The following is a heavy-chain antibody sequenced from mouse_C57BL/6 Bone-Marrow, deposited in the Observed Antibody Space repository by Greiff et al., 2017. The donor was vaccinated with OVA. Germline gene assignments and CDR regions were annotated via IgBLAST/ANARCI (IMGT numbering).Heavy chain of an antibody. CDR3: TKNDCYWAY. J-gene: IGHJ3*01. D-gene: IGHD2-3*01. V-gene: IGHV14-4*01. Sequence: VQLQQSGAELVRPGASVKLSCTASGFNIKDDYMHWVKQRPEQGLEWIGWIDPENGDTEYASKFQGRATITADTSSNTAYLQLSSLTSEDTAVYYCTKNDCYWAYWGQGTLVTVSA. CDR1: GFNIKDDY. CDR2: IDPENGDT.